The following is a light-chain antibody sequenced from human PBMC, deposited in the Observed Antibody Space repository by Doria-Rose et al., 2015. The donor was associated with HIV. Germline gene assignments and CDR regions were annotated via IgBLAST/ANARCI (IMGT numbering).Light chain of an antibody. Sequence: QTVVTQEPSSSVSLGGTVTLTCGLTSGPVTGAYYPSWHQQTPGQAPRTLIYNTYSLSSGVSDRFSGSILRNKAALTISGAQADDESDYYRVLYMGSGIWMFGGGTKLTVL. CDR2: NTY. V-gene: IGLV8-61*01. CDR1: SGPVTGAYY. CDR3: VLYMGSGIWM. J-gene: IGLJ3*02.